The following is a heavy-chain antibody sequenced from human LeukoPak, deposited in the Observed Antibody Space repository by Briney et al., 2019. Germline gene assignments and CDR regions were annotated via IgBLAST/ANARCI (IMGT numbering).Heavy chain of an antibody. J-gene: IGHJ4*02. CDR2: IYYSGST. CDR1: GGSISSSSYC. CDR3: ARVDSSGYFDY. D-gene: IGHD3-22*01. V-gene: IGHV4-39*07. Sequence: SETLSLTCTVSGGSISSSSYCWGWIRQPPGKGLEWIGSIYYSGSTYYNPSLKSRVTISVDTSKNQFSLKLSSVTAADAAVYYCARVDSSGYFDYWGQGNLVTVSS.